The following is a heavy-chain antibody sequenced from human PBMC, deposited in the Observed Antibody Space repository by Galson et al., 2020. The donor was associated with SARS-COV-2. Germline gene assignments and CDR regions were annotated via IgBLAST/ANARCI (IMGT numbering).Heavy chain of an antibody. CDR1: GFTFSSYD. CDR2: IGTAGDT. J-gene: IGHJ6*03. D-gene: IGHD1-1*01. CDR3: ARGVQLERRGVLKYYYYYYMDV. V-gene: IGHV3-13*01. Sequence: GGSLRLSCAASGFTFSSYDMHWVRQATGKGLEWVSAIGTAGDTYYPGSVKGRFTISRENAKNSLYLQMNSLRAGDTAVYYCARGVQLERRGVLKYYYYYYMDVWGKGTTVTVSS.